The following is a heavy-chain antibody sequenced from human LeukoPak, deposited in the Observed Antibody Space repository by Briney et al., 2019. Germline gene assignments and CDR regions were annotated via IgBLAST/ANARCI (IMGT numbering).Heavy chain of an antibody. D-gene: IGHD5-24*01. CDR2: IYHSGST. V-gene: IGHV4-38-2*01. CDR1: GYSISSGYY. J-gene: IGHJ6*03. Sequence: SETLSLTCAVSGYSISSGYYWGWIRQPPGKGLEGIGGIYHSGSTYYNPSLKSRVTISAETSKNPFPPKLTPFPAPDPAVSYCARSGRLGENYYYIDVWGKGTTVTVSS. CDR3: ARSGRLGENYYYIDV.